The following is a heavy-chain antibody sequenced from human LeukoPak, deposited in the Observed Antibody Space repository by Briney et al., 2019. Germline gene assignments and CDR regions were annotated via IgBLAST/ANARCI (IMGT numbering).Heavy chain of an antibody. J-gene: IGHJ4*02. CDR1: GDSVSNNSAI. CDR3: ARSSNLHYFDY. Sequence: NPSQTLSLTCAISGDSVSNNSAIWIWIRQSPSRGLQWLGRTYYRSKWYNDYAVSVKSRITLNVGTSKNQFSLQLNSVTPEDTAVYYCARSSNLHYFDYWGQGTQVTVSS. CDR2: TYYRSKWYN. V-gene: IGHV6-1*01.